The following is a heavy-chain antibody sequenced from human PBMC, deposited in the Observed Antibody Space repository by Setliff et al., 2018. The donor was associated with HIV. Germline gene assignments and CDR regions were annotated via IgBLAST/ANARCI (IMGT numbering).Heavy chain of an antibody. CDR3: ARDRSKYGTGSSAYNWFDP. D-gene: IGHD3-16*01. CDR1: GGSISSGSYY. CDR2: IYASGNT. J-gene: IGHJ5*02. Sequence: SETLSLTCNVSGGSISSGSYYWNWIRQPAGKGLEWIGRIYASGNTNYNPSLKGRVTMSIDTSKNQFSLKLNSVTAADTAVYFCARDRSKYGTGSSAYNWFDPWGLGTLVTVSS. V-gene: IGHV4-61*02.